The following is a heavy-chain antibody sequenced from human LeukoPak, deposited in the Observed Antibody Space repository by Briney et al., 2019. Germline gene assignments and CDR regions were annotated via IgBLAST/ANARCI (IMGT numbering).Heavy chain of an antibody. J-gene: IGHJ6*02. CDR3: ARPLGQGNEYGMDV. CDR1: GGSFSGYY. D-gene: IGHD1-1*01. CDR2: INHSGST. Sequence: SETLSLTCAVYGGSFSGYYWSWIRQSPGEGLEWIGEINHSGSTNYNPSLKSRVTISVDTSKNQFSLKLTSVTAADTAVYYCARPLGQGNEYGMDVWGQGTTVTVSS. V-gene: IGHV4-34*01.